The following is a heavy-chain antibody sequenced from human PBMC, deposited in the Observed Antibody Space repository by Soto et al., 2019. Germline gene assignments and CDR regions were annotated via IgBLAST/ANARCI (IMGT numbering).Heavy chain of an antibody. D-gene: IGHD6-6*01. CDR3: ARARRSSSSPWYYYYYMDV. CDR2: IYSGGGT. J-gene: IGHJ6*03. Sequence: HPGGSLRLSCAASGFTVSSNYMGWVRQAPGKGLEWVSVIYSGGGTYYADSVKGRFTISRDNSKNTLYLQMNSPRAEDTAVYYCARARRSSSSPWYYYYYMDVWGKGTTVTVSS. V-gene: IGHV3-66*01. CDR1: GFTVSSNY.